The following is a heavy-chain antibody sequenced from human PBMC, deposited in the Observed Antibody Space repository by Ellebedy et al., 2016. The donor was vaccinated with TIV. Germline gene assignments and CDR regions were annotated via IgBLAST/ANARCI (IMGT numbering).Heavy chain of an antibody. CDR2: IWYDGRNK. V-gene: IGHV3-33*08. Sequence: GESLKISCAASGFTFTSYVMHWVRQAPGKGLEWVATIWYDGRNKYYAESVKGRFTISRDNSKRTFYLQINSLRAEDTALYYCVRGHDWNEERGCFDPWGQGTLVTVSS. J-gene: IGHJ5*02. CDR1: GFTFTSYV. D-gene: IGHD1-1*01. CDR3: VRGHDWNEERGCFDP.